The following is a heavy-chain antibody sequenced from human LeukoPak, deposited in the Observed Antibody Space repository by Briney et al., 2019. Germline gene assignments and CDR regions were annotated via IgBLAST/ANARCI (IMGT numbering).Heavy chain of an antibody. CDR2: VHGDGYSI. CDR3: ATAQVGAPTDF. Sequence: GGSLRLSCTASGFPFSSYAIYWVRQASGKGLVWVARVHGDGYSISYADSVRGRFTISRDNAKDTLYLHMNSLRPEDTAVYYCATAQVGAPTDFWGQGTRVTVSS. J-gene: IGHJ4*02. V-gene: IGHV3-74*01. D-gene: IGHD1-26*01. CDR1: GFPFSSYA.